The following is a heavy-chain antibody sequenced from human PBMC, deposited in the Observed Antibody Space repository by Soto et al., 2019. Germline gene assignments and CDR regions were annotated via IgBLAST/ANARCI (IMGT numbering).Heavy chain of an antibody. J-gene: IGHJ6*02. CDR1: GGSISSSNW. CDR3: ASAPGRDNSSWYFNYYYYYGMDV. Sequence: SETLSLTCAVSGGSISSSNWWSCVRQPPGKGLEWIGEIYHSGSTNYNPSLKSRVTISVDKSKNQFSLKLSSVTAADTAVYYCASAPGRDNSSWYFNYYYYYGMDVWGQGTTVTVSS. CDR2: IYHSGST. D-gene: IGHD6-13*01. V-gene: IGHV4-4*02.